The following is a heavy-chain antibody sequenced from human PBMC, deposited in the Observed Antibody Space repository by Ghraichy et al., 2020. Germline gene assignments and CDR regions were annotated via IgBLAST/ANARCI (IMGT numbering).Heavy chain of an antibody. J-gene: IGHJ1*01. CDR2: IIPIFGTA. D-gene: IGHD6-19*01. CDR1: GGTFSSYA. V-gene: IGHV1-69*13. CDR3: ATSKAVAGTGSAEYFQH. Sequence: SVKVSCKASGGTFSSYAISWVRQAPGQGLEWMGGIIPIFGTANYAQKFQGRVTITADESTSTAYMELSSLRSEDTAVYYCATSKAVAGTGSAEYFQHWGQGTLVTVSS.